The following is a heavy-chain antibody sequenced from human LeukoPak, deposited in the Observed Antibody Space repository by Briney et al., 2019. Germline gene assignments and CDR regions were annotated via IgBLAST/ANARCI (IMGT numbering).Heavy chain of an antibody. CDR2: IYYSGST. Sequence: SETLSLTCTVSGGSISSHYWSWIRQPPGKGLEWIGYIYYSGSTNYNPSLKSRVTISVDTSKNQFPLKLSSVTAADTAVYYCARDRPPNDYWGQGTLVTVSS. CDR3: ARDRPPNDY. V-gene: IGHV4-59*11. CDR1: GGSISSHY. J-gene: IGHJ4*02.